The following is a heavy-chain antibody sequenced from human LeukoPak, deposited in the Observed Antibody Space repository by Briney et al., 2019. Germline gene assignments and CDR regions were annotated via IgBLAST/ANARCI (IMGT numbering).Heavy chain of an antibody. V-gene: IGHV3-21*01. D-gene: IGHD3-10*01. CDR2: ISSSSSYI. CDR1: GFTFSSYS. Sequence: GGSLRLSCAASGFTFSSYSMNWVRQAPGKGLEWVSSISSSSSYIYYADSVKGRFTISRDNSKNTLYLQMNSLRAEDTAVYYCAREVRTMVRGVINNWFDPWGQGTLVTVSS. CDR3: AREVRTMVRGVINNWFDP. J-gene: IGHJ5*02.